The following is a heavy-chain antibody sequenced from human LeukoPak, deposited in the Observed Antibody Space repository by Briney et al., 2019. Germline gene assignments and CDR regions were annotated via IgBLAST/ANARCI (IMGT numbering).Heavy chain of an antibody. CDR3: ARSPGFELIGWDY. Sequence: PGGSLRLSCAASGFTFSSYSMNWVRQAPGKGLEWVSSISSSSSYIYYADSVKGRFTISRDNAKNSLYLQMNSLRAEDTAVYYCARSPGFELIGWDYWGQGTLVTVSS. CDR2: ISSSSSYI. J-gene: IGHJ4*02. V-gene: IGHV3-21*01. D-gene: IGHD3-10*01. CDR1: GFTFSSYS.